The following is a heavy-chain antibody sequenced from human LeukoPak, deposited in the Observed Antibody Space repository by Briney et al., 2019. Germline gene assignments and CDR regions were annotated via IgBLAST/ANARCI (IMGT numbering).Heavy chain of an antibody. V-gene: IGHV1-69*13. CDR2: IIPIFPTA. Sequence: GASVKVSCKASGGTFSSYAISWVRQAPGQGLEWMGGIIPIFPTANYAPKFQGRVTITADESTSTAYMELSSLRSEDTAMYYCARASHGFIITQASFDYWGQGTVVTVSS. D-gene: IGHD3-10*01. CDR3: ARASHGFIITQASFDY. J-gene: IGHJ4*02. CDR1: GGTFSSYA.